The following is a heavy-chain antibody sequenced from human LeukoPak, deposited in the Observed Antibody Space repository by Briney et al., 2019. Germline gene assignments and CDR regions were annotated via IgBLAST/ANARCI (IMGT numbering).Heavy chain of an antibody. CDR2: INYSGTT. J-gene: IGHJ6*02. D-gene: IGHD2-2*01. CDR3: AKAGYCSSTSCPNYYYYGMDV. V-gene: IGHV4-59*01. CDR1: GASISGYF. Sequence: SETLSLTCTVSGASISGYFWTWIRKPPGKGLEWIGFINYSGTTTYNPSLKSRVTIAVDTSRNQVSLKVSSVTAADTAVYYCAKAGYCSSTSCPNYYYYGMDVWGQGTTVTVSS.